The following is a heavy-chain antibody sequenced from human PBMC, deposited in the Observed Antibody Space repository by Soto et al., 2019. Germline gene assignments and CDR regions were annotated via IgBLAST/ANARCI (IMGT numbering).Heavy chain of an antibody. D-gene: IGHD3-3*01. CDR1: GFTFNNYA. J-gene: IGHJ6*02. CDR2: ITGGGDTS. Sequence: GGSLRLSCVASGFTFNNYAMNWVRQGPGKGLEWVSTITGGGDTSYYTDSVKGRFTISRDNSKNTLYLQMNSLRVEDTAVYYCAKDQAYYDFWSGYAGGMDVWGPGTTVTVSS. CDR3: AKDQAYYDFWSGYAGGMDV. V-gene: IGHV3-23*01.